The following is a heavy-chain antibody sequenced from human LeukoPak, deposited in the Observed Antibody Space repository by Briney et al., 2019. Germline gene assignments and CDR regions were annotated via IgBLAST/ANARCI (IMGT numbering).Heavy chain of an antibody. V-gene: IGHV3-30*18. J-gene: IGHJ6*02. D-gene: IGHD2-2*02. CDR2: ISYDGSNK. Sequence: GGSLRLSCAASGFTFSSYGMHWVRQAPGKGLEWVAVISYDGSNKYYADSVKGRFTISRDNSKNTLYLQMNSLRAEDTAVYYCAKDRGVVPAAISAFYYYYGMDVWGQGTTVTVSS. CDR3: AKDRGVVPAAISAFYYYYGMDV. CDR1: GFTFSSYG.